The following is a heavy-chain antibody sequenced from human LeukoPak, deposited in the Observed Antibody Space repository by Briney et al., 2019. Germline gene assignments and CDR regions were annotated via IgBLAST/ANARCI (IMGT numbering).Heavy chain of an antibody. Sequence: PGGSLRLSCAASGFTFIGYAMSWVRQVPGKGLEWVSAINGEATSTYYADSVKGRFTISRDNSKNTLYLQMNSLRAEDTAVYYCAKDLATVVTPWWGQGTLVTVSS. CDR2: INGEATST. CDR3: AKDLATVVTPW. V-gene: IGHV3-23*01. J-gene: IGHJ4*02. CDR1: GFTFIGYA. D-gene: IGHD4-23*01.